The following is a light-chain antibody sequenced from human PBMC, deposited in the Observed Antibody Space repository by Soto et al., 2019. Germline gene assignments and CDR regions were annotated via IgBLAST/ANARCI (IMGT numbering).Light chain of an antibody. J-gene: IGLJ2*01. Sequence: QSALTQPPSVSGAPGQRVTISCTGSSSNIGAGYDVHWYQQLPGTAPKLLIYGNSNRPSGVPDRFSGSKSGTSASLAITGLQAEDEADYYCQSYDISLSGYVVFGGGTKLTVL. CDR2: GNS. CDR1: SSNIGAGYD. CDR3: QSYDISLSGYVV. V-gene: IGLV1-40*01.